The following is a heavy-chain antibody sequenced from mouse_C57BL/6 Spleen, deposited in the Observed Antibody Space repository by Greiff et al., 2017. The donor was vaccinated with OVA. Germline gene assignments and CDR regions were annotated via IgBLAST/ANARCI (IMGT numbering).Heavy chain of an antibody. CDR1: GYTFTSYW. J-gene: IGHJ3*01. CDR3: AREEGYYYGSRGFAY. D-gene: IGHD1-1*01. CDR2: INPSNGGT. Sequence: VQLQQPGTELVKPGASVKLSCKASGYTFTSYWMHWVKQRPGQGLEWIGNINPSNGGTNYNEKFKSKATLTVDKSSSTAYMQLSSLTSEDSAVYYCAREEGYYYGSRGFAYWGQGTLVTVSA. V-gene: IGHV1-53*01.